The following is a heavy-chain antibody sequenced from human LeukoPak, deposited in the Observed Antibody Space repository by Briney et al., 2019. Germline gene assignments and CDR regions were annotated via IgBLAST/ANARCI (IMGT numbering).Heavy chain of an antibody. Sequence: PGGSLTLSCVVSGIPFSDFYMNWIRQAPGKGLEWISYISSSSSYTDFAESVKGRFTISTDNAKSALYLQMNDLRVDDTALYYCAAGTAADYWGQGTLVRVSS. CDR2: ISSSSSYT. CDR1: GIPFSDFY. J-gene: IGHJ4*02. D-gene: IGHD6-13*01. V-gene: IGHV3-11*03. CDR3: AAGTAADY.